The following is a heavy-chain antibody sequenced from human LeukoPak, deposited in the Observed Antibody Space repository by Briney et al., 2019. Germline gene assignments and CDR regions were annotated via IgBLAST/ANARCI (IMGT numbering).Heavy chain of an antibody. Sequence: GGSLRLSCAVSGFTLSTYAMTWVRQAPGKGLEWVSTISGSGDSPYYADSVKGRFTISRDNSKNTLYLQMNSLRAEDTALYYCAKSPFYYYYYYMEVWGEGTTVTVSS. J-gene: IGHJ6*03. V-gene: IGHV3-23*01. CDR3: AKSPFYYYYYYMEV. CDR2: ISGSGDSP. CDR1: GFTLSTYA.